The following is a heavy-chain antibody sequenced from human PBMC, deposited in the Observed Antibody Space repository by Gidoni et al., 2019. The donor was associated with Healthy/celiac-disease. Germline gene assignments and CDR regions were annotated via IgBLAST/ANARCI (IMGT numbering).Heavy chain of an antibody. J-gene: IGHJ4*02. CDR2: MNPNSGNT. CDR1: GYTFTSYD. CDR3: ARTGGDYYDSSGYSDY. V-gene: IGHV1-8*01. D-gene: IGHD3-22*01. Sequence: QVQLVQSGAEVKKPGASVKVSCKASGYTFTSYDINWVRQATGQWLEWMGWMNPNSGNTGYAQKFQGRVTMTRNTSISTAYMELSSLRSEDTAVYYCARTGGDYYDSSGYSDYWGQGTLVTVSS.